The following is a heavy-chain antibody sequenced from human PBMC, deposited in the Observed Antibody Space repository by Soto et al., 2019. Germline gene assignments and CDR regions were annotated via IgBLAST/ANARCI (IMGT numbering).Heavy chain of an antibody. CDR3: VRGYCTTTICQGDFQH. J-gene: IGHJ1*01. CDR1: GYSFNTFY. CDR2: IDPTHGNT. Sequence: QVQLVQSGAEVKKPGASVNVSCKASGYSFNTFYIHWVRQAPGQGLEWMGMIDPTHGNTGYAKKFQGRVAMTRDTSASTVYIELSSLRFEDTAVYYCVRGYCTTTICQGDFQHWGQGTLVTVSS. V-gene: IGHV1-46*02. D-gene: IGHD2-2*01.